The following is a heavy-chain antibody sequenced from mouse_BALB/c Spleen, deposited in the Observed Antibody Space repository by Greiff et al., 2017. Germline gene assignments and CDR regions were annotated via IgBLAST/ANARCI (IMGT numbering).Heavy chain of an antibody. CDR1: GFSLTSYG. D-gene: IGHD1-1*01. J-gene: IGHJ4*01. Sequence: VQLVESGPGLVAPSQSLSITCTVSGFSLTSYGVSWVRQPPGKGLEWLGVIWGDGSTNYHSALISRLSISKDNSKSQVFLKLNSLQTDDTATYYCAKPLNYYGSSYLYYYAMDYWGQGTSVTVSS. V-gene: IGHV2-3*01. CDR3: AKPLNYYGSSYLYYYAMDY. CDR2: IWGDGST.